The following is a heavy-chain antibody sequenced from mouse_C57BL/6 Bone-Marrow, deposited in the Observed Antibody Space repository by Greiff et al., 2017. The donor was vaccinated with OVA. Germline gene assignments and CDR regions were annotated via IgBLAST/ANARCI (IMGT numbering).Heavy chain of an antibody. CDR2: FHPYNDDT. D-gene: IGHD2-4*01. J-gene: IGHJ3*01. Sequence: QVQLQQSGAELVKPGASVKLSCKASGYTFTTYPIGWMKQNHGKSLEWIGNFHPYNDDTKYNEKFKGKATLTVEKSYSTVYLELSRLTSEASAVYYCARARDYDGDWFAYWGQGTLVTVSA. CDR3: ARARDYDGDWFAY. V-gene: IGHV1-47*01. CDR1: GYTFTTYP.